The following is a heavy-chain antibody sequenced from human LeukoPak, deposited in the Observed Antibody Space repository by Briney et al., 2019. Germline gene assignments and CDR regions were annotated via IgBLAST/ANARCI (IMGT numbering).Heavy chain of an antibody. CDR1: AYSISSGYY. CDR3: ARRPGERRYFDWLLPRVSWGLGWFDP. J-gene: IGHJ5*02. Sequence: SETLSLTCTVSAYSISSGYYWSWIRQPPGKGLEWIGEINHSGSTNYNPSLKSRVTISVDTSKNQFSLKLSSVTAADTAVYYCARRPGERRYFDWLLPRVSWGLGWFDPWGQGTLVTVSS. D-gene: IGHD3-9*01. V-gene: IGHV4-38-2*02. CDR2: INHSGST.